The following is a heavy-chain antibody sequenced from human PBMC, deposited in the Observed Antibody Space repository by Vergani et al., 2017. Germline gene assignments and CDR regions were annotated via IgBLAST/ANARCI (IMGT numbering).Heavy chain of an antibody. CDR2: INPNSGGT. J-gene: IGHJ5*02. CDR1: GYTFTGYY. D-gene: IGHD1-26*01. Sequence: QVQLVQSGAEVKKPGASVKVSCKASGYTFTGYYMHWVRQPPGQGLEWMGWINPNSGGTNYAQKFQGRVTMTRDTSISTAYMELSRLRSDDTAVYYCARGPEWGLLSDNWFDPWGQGTLVTVSS. V-gene: IGHV1-2*02. CDR3: ARGPEWGLLSDNWFDP.